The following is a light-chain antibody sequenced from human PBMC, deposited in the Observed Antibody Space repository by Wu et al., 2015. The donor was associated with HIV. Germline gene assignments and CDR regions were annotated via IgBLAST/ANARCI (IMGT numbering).Light chain of an antibody. V-gene: IGKV3-11*01. CDR1: EYWQH. CDR2: DTS. J-gene: IGKJ5*01. Sequence: PATLVLSPGIEHPLLQGQSEYWQHLAWYQQKPGQTPRLLFFDTSNRATGIPPRFSGRGSGTDFTLTISSLESEDFALYYCQYRTTFGQGTRLESK. CDR3: QYRTT.